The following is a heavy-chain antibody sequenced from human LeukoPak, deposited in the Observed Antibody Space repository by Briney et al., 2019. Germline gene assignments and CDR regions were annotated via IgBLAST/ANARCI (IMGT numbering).Heavy chain of an antibody. CDR1: GFTFSSYS. J-gene: IGHJ4*02. CDR2: ISSSSSYI. D-gene: IGHD2-21*01. Sequence: GGSLRLSCAASGFTFSSYSMNWVRQAPGKGLEWVSSISSSSSYIYYADSVKGRFTISRDNAKNSLYLQMNSLRAEDTAVYYCETQQHIVVGEVFWGQGTLVTVSS. CDR3: ETQQHIVVGEVF. V-gene: IGHV3-21*04.